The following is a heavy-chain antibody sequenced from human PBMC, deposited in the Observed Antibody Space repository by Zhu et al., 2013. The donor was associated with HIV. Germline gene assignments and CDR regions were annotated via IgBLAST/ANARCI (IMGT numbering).Heavy chain of an antibody. Sequence: QVQLVQSGAEVKKPGASLKVSCKTSGYTFTDFYIHWVRQVPGQGLEWMGWINPQTGATNYAETFHGRVTFTRDTSVSSVYMETRSDDTATYFCARSRDKHQLLCPFDPWGQGTLVTVSS. D-gene: IGHD6-13*01. V-gene: IGHV1-2*02. J-gene: IGHJ5*02. CDR2: INPQTGAT. CDR3: ARSRDKHQLLCPFDP. CDR1: GYTFTDFY.